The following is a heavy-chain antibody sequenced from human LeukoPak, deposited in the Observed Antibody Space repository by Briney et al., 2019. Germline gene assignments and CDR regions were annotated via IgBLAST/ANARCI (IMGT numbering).Heavy chain of an antibody. CDR2: IRSDGSNK. V-gene: IGHV3-30*02. Sequence: GGSLRLSCAVSGFSFSSYGMHWVRQAPGKRLEWMAFIRSDGSNKYYADSVKGRFTISRDNSKNTLYLQMNSLRAEDTAVYYCARILDSAWGELGYWGQGTLVTVSS. CDR1: GFSFSSYG. D-gene: IGHD6-19*01. CDR3: ARILDSAWGELGY. J-gene: IGHJ4*02.